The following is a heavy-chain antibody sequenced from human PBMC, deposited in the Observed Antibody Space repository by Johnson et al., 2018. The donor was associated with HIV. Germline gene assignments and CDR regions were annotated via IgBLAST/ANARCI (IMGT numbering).Heavy chain of an antibody. CDR1: GFTFSSYG. V-gene: IGHV3-30*18. D-gene: IGHD2-21*02. J-gene: IGHJ3*01. CDR2: ISYDGANK. Sequence: QVLLVESGGGLVKPGGSLRLSCAVSGFTFSSYGMHWVRQAPGKGLEWVAVISYDGANKYYADSVRGRFTISRDNSRNTLFLQMDSLKTEDTAVFYCAKVGQCRGDCNFELLEDLFDVWGRGTMVTVSS. CDR3: AKVGQCRGDCNFELLEDLFDV.